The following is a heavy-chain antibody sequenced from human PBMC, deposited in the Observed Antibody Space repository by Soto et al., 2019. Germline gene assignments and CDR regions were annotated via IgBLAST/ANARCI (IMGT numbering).Heavy chain of an antibody. J-gene: IGHJ4*02. CDR3: ARIWGYCSSTSCYAGY. Sequence: ASVKVSCKASGYTFTSYDINWVRQATGQGLEWMGWMNPNSGNTGYAQKFQGRVTMTRNTSISTAYMELSSLRSEDTAVYYCARIWGYCSSTSCYAGYWGQGTLVTVSS. D-gene: IGHD2-2*01. CDR2: MNPNSGNT. CDR1: GYTFTSYD. V-gene: IGHV1-8*01.